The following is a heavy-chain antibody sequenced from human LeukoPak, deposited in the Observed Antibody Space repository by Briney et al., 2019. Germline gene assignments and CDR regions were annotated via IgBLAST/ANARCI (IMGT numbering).Heavy chain of an antibody. CDR2: INPSGGST. D-gene: IGHD5-24*01. J-gene: IGHJ6*02. Sequence: ASVKVSCKASGYTFTSYYMHWVRQASGQGLEWMGIINPSGGSTRYAQKFQGRVTITADESTSTAYMELSSLRSEDTAVYYCARGTAGDGYNYYYYGMDAWGHGTTVTVSS. V-gene: IGHV1-46*01. CDR1: GYTFTSYY. CDR3: ARGTAGDGYNYYYYGMDA.